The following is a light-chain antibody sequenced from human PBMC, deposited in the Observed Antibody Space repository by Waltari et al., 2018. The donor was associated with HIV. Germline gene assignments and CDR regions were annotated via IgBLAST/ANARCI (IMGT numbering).Light chain of an antibody. Sequence: QSALTQPASVSGSPGQSITISCPGTSSDVGSYNLVSWYQQHPGKAPNLMIYEGSKRPSGVSNRVSGSKSGNTASLTISGLQAEDEADYYCCSYAGSSTWVFGGGTKLTVL. CDR1: SSDVGSYNL. J-gene: IGLJ3*02. CDR2: EGS. V-gene: IGLV2-23*01. CDR3: CSYAGSSTWV.